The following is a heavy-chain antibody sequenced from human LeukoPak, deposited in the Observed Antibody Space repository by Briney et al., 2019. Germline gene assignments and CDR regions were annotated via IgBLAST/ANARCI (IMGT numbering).Heavy chain of an antibody. CDR2: IYYSGST. V-gene: IGHV4-39*07. Sequence: SETLSLTCTVSGGSISSSSYYWGWIRQPPGKGLEWIGSIYYSGSTYYNPSLKSRVTISVDTSKNQFSLKLSSVTAADTAVYYCARAFRASSFDYWGQGTLVTVSS. J-gene: IGHJ4*02. CDR1: GGSISSSSYY. CDR3: ARAFRASSFDY. D-gene: IGHD2-21*01.